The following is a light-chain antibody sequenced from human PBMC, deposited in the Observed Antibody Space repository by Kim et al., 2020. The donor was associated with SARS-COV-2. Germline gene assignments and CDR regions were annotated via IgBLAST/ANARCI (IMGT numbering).Light chain of an antibody. V-gene: IGKV4-1*01. CDR3: QQYYSSPVT. Sequence: RASINCQSSQTVLYSSNNKNYLAWYQQKPGQPHKLLIYWASTRESGVTDRFSGSGSGTDFTLTISSLQAEDVAVYYCQQYYSSPVTFGQGTKLEI. CDR1: QTVLYSSNNKNY. J-gene: IGKJ2*01. CDR2: WAS.